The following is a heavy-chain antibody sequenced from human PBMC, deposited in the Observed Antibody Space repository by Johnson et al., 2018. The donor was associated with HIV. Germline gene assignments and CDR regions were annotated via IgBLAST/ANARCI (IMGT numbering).Heavy chain of an antibody. D-gene: IGHD2-21*02. CDR2: VSYDGRNQ. V-gene: IGHV3-30-3*01. J-gene: IGHJ3*02. CDR1: GFTFRSYA. CDR3: AKDKAVVTALYDAFDI. Sequence: QVQLVESGGGLVQPGGSLRLSCVASGFTFRSYAMHWVRQAPGTGLEWVALVSYDGRNQYHADSVKGRFTISRDNSKNTLYQQMNSLRAEDTAVYYCAKDKAVVTALYDAFDIWGQGTMVTVSS.